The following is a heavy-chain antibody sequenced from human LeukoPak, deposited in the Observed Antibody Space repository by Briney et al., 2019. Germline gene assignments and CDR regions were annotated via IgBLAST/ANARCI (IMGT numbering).Heavy chain of an antibody. J-gene: IGHJ3*02. V-gene: IGHV3-48*03. CDR3: GASRQYVGAFDI. Sequence: GGSLRLSCAASGFTFSTYELYWVRQAPGKGLEWISCISSGGTTIKYADSVRGRFTISRDDGRESLYLQMNSLRVEDTAIYYCGASRQYVGAFDIWGQGTLVSVSS. D-gene: IGHD3-16*01. CDR2: ISSGGTTI. CDR1: GFTFSTYE.